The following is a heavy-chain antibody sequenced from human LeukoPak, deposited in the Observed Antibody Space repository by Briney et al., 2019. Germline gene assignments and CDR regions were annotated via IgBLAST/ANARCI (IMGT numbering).Heavy chain of an antibody. CDR2: ISWNSGSI. CDR1: GFTFDDYA. D-gene: IGHD6-19*01. V-gene: IGHV3-9*01. Sequence: GGSLRLSCAASGFTFDDYAMHWVRQAPGKGLEWVSGISWNSGSIGYADSVKGRFTISRDNAKNSLYLQMNSLRAEDTALYYCERVYSRGWPSQYYFDYWGQGTLVTVSS. CDR3: ERVYSRGWPSQYYFDY. J-gene: IGHJ4*02.